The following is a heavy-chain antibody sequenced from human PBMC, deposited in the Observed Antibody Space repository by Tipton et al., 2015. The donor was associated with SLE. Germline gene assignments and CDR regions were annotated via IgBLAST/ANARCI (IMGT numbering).Heavy chain of an antibody. CDR1: GFTFSNAW. D-gene: IGHD5-18*01. Sequence: GSLRLSCAASGFTFSNAWMSWVRQAPGKGLEWVGRIKSKTDGGTTDYAAPVKGRFTISRDDSKNTLYLQMNSLKTEDTAVYYCTTDPNTAMVLFDYWGQGTLVTVSS. CDR2: IKSKTDGGTT. CDR3: TTDPNTAMVLFDY. V-gene: IGHV3-15*01. J-gene: IGHJ4*02.